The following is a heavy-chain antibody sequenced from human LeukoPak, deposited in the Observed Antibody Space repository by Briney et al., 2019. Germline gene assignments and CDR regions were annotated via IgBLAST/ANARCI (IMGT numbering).Heavy chain of an antibody. CDR2: ASYDGNDY. CDR1: GFTFSGYA. D-gene: IGHD6-19*01. Sequence: GGSLRLSCAASGFTFSGYAMNWVRQAPGKGLEWVAVASYDGNDYYYADSVKGRFTIPRDNSKNTLYLQMNSLRAEDTAVYYCAKPTGDTGWYGLFEYWGQGTLVTVSS. V-gene: IGHV3-30*18. J-gene: IGHJ4*02. CDR3: AKPTGDTGWYGLFEY.